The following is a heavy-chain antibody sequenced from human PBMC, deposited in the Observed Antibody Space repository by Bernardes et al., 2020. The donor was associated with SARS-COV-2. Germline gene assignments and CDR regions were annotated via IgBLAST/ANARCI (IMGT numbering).Heavy chain of an antibody. CDR3: AGSDYGDYYVDY. V-gene: IGHV4-59*01. CDR1: GDSFSTYY. CDR2: IYYSGST. J-gene: IGHJ4*02. Sequence: SETLSLTCTVSGDSFSTYYWTWIRQPPGKGLEWIGYIYYSGSTNYNPSLKSRLTISMDTSKNQFSLKMSSVTSADTAVYYCAGSDYGDYYVDYWGQGTLVTVSS. D-gene: IGHD4-17*01.